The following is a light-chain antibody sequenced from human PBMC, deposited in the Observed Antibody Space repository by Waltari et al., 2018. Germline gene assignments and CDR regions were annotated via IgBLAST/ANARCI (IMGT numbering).Light chain of an antibody. J-gene: IGKJ5*01. CDR2: GAS. CDR3: QQYTDYPIT. V-gene: IGKV1-16*01. Sequence: DIQPTQSPSSLSASVGERVTISCRASQAISSYVAWYRQKPGEAPESLIFGASKLQSGVSSRFSGSGFGTDFTLTISGLQPEDFATYFCQQYTDYPITFGQGTRLE. CDR1: QAISSY.